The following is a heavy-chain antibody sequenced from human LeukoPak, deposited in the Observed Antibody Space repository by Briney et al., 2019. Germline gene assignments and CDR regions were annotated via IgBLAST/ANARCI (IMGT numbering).Heavy chain of an antibody. J-gene: IGHJ6*03. CDR3: ARTARGYCSSTSCQGGIYYYYYMDV. Sequence: SETLSLTCTVSGGSISSYYWSWIRQPAGKGLEWIGRIYTSGSTNYNPSLKSRVTMSVDTSKNQFSLKLSSVTAADTAVYYCARTARGYCSSTSCQGGIYYYYYMDVWGKGTTVTISS. D-gene: IGHD2-2*01. CDR2: IYTSGST. V-gene: IGHV4-4*07. CDR1: GGSISSYY.